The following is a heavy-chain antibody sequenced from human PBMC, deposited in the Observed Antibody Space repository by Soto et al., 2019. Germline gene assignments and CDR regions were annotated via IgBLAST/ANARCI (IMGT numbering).Heavy chain of an antibody. CDR3: ARVGYTYSYIDT. J-gene: IGHJ4*02. V-gene: IGHV4-59*01. Sequence: SETLSLTCTVSGDSITNYYWSWIRQTPGRGLEWIGYVSDTGTTNYNPSLKSRITISADTSKNHFSLKVNSVTAADTAVYYCARVGYTYSYIDTWGQGTLVTVSS. CDR2: VSDTGTT. D-gene: IGHD5-18*01. CDR1: GDSITNYY.